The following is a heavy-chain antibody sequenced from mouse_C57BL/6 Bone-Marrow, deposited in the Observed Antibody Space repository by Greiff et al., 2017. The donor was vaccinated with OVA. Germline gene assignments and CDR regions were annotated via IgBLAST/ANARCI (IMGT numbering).Heavy chain of an antibody. CDR3: ARKGGYYGRSGPHYDAMDY. D-gene: IGHD1-1*01. V-gene: IGHV2-2*01. J-gene: IGHJ4*01. CDR2: IWSGGST. CDR1: GFSFTSYG. Sequence: VMLVESGPGLVQPSQSLSITCTVSGFSFTSYGVHWVRQSPGKGLEWLGVIWSGGSTDYNAAFISRLSICKDNSKSQVCFKMNSLRADDTDRYYCARKGGYYGRSGPHYDAMDYWGQGTSVTVSA.